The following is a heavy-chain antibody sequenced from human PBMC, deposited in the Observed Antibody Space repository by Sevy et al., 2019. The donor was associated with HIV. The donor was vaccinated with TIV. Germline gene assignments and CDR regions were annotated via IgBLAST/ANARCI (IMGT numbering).Heavy chain of an antibody. V-gene: IGHV1-8*01. J-gene: IGHJ6*02. Sequence: ASVKVSCKASGYTFTSYDINWVRQATGQGLEWMGWMNPSRGNTGYAQKFQGRVTMTRNTSISTAYMELSSLRSEDTAGYYCAVLWFGELSRYYYYYGMDVWGQGTTVTVSS. CDR1: GYTFTSYD. CDR2: MNPSRGNT. CDR3: AVLWFGELSRYYYYYGMDV. D-gene: IGHD3-10*01.